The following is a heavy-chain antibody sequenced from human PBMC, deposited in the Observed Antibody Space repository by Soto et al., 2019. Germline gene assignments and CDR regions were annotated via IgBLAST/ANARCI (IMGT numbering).Heavy chain of an antibody. V-gene: IGHV1-18*01. CDR2: ISTSNGDT. J-gene: IGHJ4*02. D-gene: IGHD6-13*01. CDR3: ARSNGIAADGPPFDY. Sequence: QVQLVQSGAVVSKPGASVKVSCKASGYTFTSYGISWVRQAPGQGLEWMGWISTSNGDTHYTQKLQDRVTMTRDTSTSTAYMGLRSPRSDDTAVHYCARSNGIAADGPPFDYWGQGTLVTVSS. CDR1: GYTFTSYG.